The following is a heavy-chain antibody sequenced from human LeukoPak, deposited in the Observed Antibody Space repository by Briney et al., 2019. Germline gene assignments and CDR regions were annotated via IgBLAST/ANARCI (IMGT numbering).Heavy chain of an antibody. J-gene: IGHJ4*02. CDR3: ARGLDYGDYFGYFDY. Sequence: ASVKVSCKASGYTFTSCGISWVRQAPGQGLEWMGWISAYNGNTNYAQKRQGRVTMTTDTSTSTAYMELRSLRSDDTAVYYCARGLDYGDYFGYFDYWGQGTLVTVSS. D-gene: IGHD4-17*01. CDR1: GYTFTSCG. CDR2: ISAYNGNT. V-gene: IGHV1-18*01.